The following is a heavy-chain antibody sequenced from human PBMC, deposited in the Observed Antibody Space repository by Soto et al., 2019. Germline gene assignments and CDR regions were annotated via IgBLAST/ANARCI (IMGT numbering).Heavy chain of an antibody. V-gene: IGHV1-3*01. J-gene: IGHJ6*02. CDR2: INAGNGNT. D-gene: IGHD6-6*01. CDR3: ARDSTPSSSDYYYGMDV. CDR1: GYTFTSYS. Sequence: ASVNVSCKSSGYTFTSYSIHWVRQAPGQRLEWMGWINAGNGNTKYSQKFQGRVTITRDTSASTAYMELSSLRSEDTAVYYCARDSTPSSSDYYYGMDVWGQGTTVTVSS.